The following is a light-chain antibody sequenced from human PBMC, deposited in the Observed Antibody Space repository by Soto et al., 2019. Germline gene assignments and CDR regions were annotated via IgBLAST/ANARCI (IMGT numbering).Light chain of an antibody. V-gene: IGKV1-39*01. J-gene: IGKJ1*01. CDR1: QSINSY. CDR3: QQNYSSPGT. Sequence: DIQMTQSPSALSASVGDRVTITCRASQSINSYLNWYQQKPGKAPKLLINAASSLQSGVPSRFSGSGSGRDFTLTISSLQPEDFATYYCQQNYSSPGTFGQGTKVDIK. CDR2: AAS.